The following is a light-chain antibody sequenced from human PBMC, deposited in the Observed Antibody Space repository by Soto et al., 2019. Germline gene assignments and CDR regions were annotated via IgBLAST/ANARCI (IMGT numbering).Light chain of an antibody. Sequence: QSVLTQPASVSESPGQSITISCTGTSSDVGGYNYVSWYQQHPGKAPKLMIYDVSNRPSGVSNRFSGSKSGNTASLTISGLQAEDEADYYCSSYTSSSTFEVFGGGTKLTVL. CDR3: SSYTSSSTFEV. V-gene: IGLV2-14*01. CDR1: SSDVGGYNY. J-gene: IGLJ2*01. CDR2: DVS.